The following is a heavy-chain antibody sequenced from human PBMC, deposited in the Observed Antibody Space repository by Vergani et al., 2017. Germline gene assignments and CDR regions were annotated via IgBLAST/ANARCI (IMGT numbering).Heavy chain of an antibody. Sequence: QVQLQESGPGLVKPSETLSLTCTVSGGSLSSYYWSWIRQPPGKGLEGIGYIYYSGSTNYNPSLKSRVTISVDTSKNQFSLKLSSVTAADTAVYYCASWGVGYCSSTSCYMAADYWGQGTLVTVSS. CDR2: IYYSGST. D-gene: IGHD2-2*02. V-gene: IGHV4-59*01. J-gene: IGHJ4*02. CDR1: GGSLSSYY. CDR3: ASWGVGYCSSTSCYMAADY.